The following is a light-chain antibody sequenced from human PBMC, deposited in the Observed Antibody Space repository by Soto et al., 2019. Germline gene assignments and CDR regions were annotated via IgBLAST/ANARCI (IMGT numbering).Light chain of an antibody. Sequence: DIRMTQSPSSLSSAIGDRVTLSCRASRPITTYLNWYQFKPGKAPKLLIYAASTLQTGVPSRFSGRGSGTDFTLTITSLQPEDFATYYCQQTFSMPPLTFGEGTKLEI. V-gene: IGKV1-39*01. CDR2: AAS. CDR1: RPITTY. CDR3: QQTFSMPPLT. J-gene: IGKJ4*01.